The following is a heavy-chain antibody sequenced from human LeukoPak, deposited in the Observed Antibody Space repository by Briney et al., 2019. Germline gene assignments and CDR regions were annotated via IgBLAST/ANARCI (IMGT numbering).Heavy chain of an antibody. J-gene: IGHJ6*03. CDR2: MNPSRST. CDR3: ARGRQDVTMIVVVMTAVSYYLDV. V-gene: IGHV4-34*01. D-gene: IGHD3-22*01. CDR1: GGSFSGYY. Sequence: ASETLSLTCAVYGGSFSGYYWTWIRQTPEKGLEWIGEMNPSRSTSYNPSLKSRVTISVDTSKNQFSLKLSSVTAADTAVYYCARGRQDVTMIVVVMTAVSYYLDVWGKGTTVTVS.